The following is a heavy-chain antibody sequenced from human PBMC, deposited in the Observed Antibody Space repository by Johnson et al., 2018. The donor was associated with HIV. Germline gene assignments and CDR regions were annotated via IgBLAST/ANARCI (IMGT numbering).Heavy chain of an antibody. CDR2: INSDGSST. J-gene: IGHJ3*02. CDR1: GFTFSSYW. CDR3: AKDPIVLVVYAISAFDI. V-gene: IGHV3-74*01. D-gene: IGHD2-8*02. Sequence: VKLVESGGGLVQPGGSLRLSCAASGFTFSSYWMHWVRQAPGKGLVWVSRINSDGSSTSYADSVKGRFTISRDNAKNTLYLQMNSLRAEDTAVYYCAKDPIVLVVYAISAFDIWGQGTMVTVSS.